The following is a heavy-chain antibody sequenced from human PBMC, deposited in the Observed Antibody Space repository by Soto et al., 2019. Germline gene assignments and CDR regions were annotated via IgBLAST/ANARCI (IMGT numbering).Heavy chain of an antibody. Sequence: SGPTLVTPTQTLTLTCIFSGFSLRTSGVGVGWIRQPPGKALEWLGFIYWNDDKRYSPSLKSRLTITKDTSKNQWVLIMTNMDPVDTATHYCAKSGSSGWYGWFDPWGQGTLVTVSS. CDR3: AKSGSSGWYGWFDP. CDR2: IYWNDDK. CDR1: GFSLRTSGVG. V-gene: IGHV2-5*01. D-gene: IGHD6-19*01. J-gene: IGHJ5*02.